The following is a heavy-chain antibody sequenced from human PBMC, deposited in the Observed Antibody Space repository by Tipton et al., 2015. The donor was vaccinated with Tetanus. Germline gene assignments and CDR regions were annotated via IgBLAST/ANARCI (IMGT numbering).Heavy chain of an antibody. J-gene: IGHJ4*02. CDR1: GFIFSDSN. V-gene: IGHV3-30*04. Sequence: QVQLVQSGGGVVQPGKSLRLACAASGFIFSDSNMQWVRQAPGKGLEAVALISSDGGRTFYADSVTGRFTISTDKSEDTLYLQMDSLRPEDTAVYYCARGTWGDYCSSTTCYPFDYWGQGTLVAVSS. CDR3: ARGTWGDYCSSTTCYPFDY. D-gene: IGHD2-2*01. CDR2: ISSDGGRT.